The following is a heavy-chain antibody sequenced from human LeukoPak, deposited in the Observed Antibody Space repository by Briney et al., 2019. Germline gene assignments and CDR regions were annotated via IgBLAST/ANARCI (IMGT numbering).Heavy chain of an antibody. CDR2: FDPEDGET. CDR1: GYTFTGYY. Sequence: ASVKVSCKASGYTFTGYYMHWVRQAPGQGLEWMGGFDPEDGETVYAQKFQGRFTMTEDSSTDTAYMELTSLRSEDTAVYYCTTDGKSNYENWFDPWGQGTLVTVSS. J-gene: IGHJ5*02. D-gene: IGHD3-3*01. CDR3: TTDGKSNYENWFDP. V-gene: IGHV1-24*01.